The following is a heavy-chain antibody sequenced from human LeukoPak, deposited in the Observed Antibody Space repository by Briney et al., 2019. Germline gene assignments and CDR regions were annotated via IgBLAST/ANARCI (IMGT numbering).Heavy chain of an antibody. V-gene: IGHV4-28*03. CDR3: ARAYSSGYPLNY. CDR2: IYYSGST. J-gene: IGHJ4*02. D-gene: IGHD3-22*01. Sequence: SETLSLTCAVSGYSISSGNWWGWIRQPPGKGLEWIGYIYYSGSTNYNPSLKSRVTMSVDTSKNQFSLKLSSVTAADTAVYYCARAYSSGYPLNYWGQGTLVTVPS. CDR1: GYSISSGNW.